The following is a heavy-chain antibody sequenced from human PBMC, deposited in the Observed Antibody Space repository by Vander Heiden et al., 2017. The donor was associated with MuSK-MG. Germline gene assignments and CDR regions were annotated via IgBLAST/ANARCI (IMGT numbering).Heavy chain of an antibody. V-gene: IGHV3-48*01. D-gene: IGHD3-10*01. CDR3: TTQSMGAFDN. Sequence: EVQLVESGGGLVQLGWSLRRSCAASGFTSNHYSLNWVRQAPGNGLEWLSYLSSSSTTIDYADSVKGRFTTSRDNAKNSLYLQMSSLRAEDTAVYYCTTQSMGAFDNWGQGTLVTVSS. J-gene: IGHJ4*02. CDR1: GFTSNHYS. CDR2: LSSSSTTI.